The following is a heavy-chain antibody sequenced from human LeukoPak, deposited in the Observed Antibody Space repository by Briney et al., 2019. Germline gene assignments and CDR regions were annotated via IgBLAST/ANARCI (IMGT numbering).Heavy chain of an antibody. CDR3: ARGLSEDYYYGMDV. CDR2: IYYSGST. J-gene: IGHJ6*02. CDR1: GGSISSGGYY. D-gene: IGHD6-25*01. Sequence: PSETLSLTCTVSGGSISSGGYYWSWIRQHPGKGLEWIGYIYYSGSTYYNPSLKSRVTISVDTSKNQFSLKLSSVTAADTAVYYCARGLSEDYYYGMDVWGQGTTVTVSS. V-gene: IGHV4-31*03.